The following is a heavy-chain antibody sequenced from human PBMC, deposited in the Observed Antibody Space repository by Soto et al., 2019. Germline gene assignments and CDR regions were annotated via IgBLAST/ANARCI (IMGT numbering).Heavy chain of an antibody. D-gene: IGHD3-9*01. CDR2: ISAYNGNT. CDR3: ARGIYDILTGYYNWAFDY. V-gene: IGHV1-18*01. CDR1: GYTFTSYG. J-gene: IGHJ4*02. Sequence: ASVKVSSKASGYTFTSYGISWVRQAPGQGLEWMGWISAYNGNTNYAQKLQGRVTMTTDTSTSTAYMELRSLRSDDTAVYYCARGIYDILTGYYNWAFDYWGQGTLVTVSS.